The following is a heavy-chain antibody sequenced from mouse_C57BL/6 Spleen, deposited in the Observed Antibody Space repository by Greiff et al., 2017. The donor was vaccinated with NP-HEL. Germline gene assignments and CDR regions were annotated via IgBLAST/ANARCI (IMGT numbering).Heavy chain of an antibody. CDR1: GYTFTSYW. V-gene: IGHV1-52*01. CDR3: AREGNYPFAY. D-gene: IGHD2-1*01. CDR2: IDPSDSDT. Sequence: QVHVKQPGAELVRPGSSVKLSCKASGYTFTSYWMHWVKQRPIQGLEWIGYIDPSDSDTHYNQKFKDKATLTVDKSSSTAYMQLSSLTSEDSAVYDCAREGNYPFAYWGQGTLVTVSA. J-gene: IGHJ3*01.